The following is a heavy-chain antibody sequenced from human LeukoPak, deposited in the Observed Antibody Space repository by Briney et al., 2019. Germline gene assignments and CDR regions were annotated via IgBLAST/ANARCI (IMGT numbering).Heavy chain of an antibody. D-gene: IGHD6-19*01. Sequence: GGSLRLSCAASGFTFSGHAMTWVRQAPGKGLEWVSVISNSGSWSFYADSVKGPFTMSGENSKNTLVLELGRLRAQDTAVYYXXXXYSGDIKISDYWGQGTLVTVSS. V-gene: IGHV3-23*01. CDR2: ISNSGSWS. J-gene: IGHJ4*02. CDR1: GFTFSGHA. CDR3: XXXYSGDIKISDY.